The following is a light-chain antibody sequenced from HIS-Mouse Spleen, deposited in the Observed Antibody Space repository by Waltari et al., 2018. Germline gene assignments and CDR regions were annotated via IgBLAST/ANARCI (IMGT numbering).Light chain of an antibody. CDR3: YSTDSSGNHRV. CDR2: EDS. Sequence: SYELTQPPSVSVSPGQTARITCPGGALPKKYAYWYQQNSGQAPLLVFSEDSQRPSGIPERFSGSSSGTMATLTISGAQVEDEADYYCYSTDSSGNHRVFGGGTKLTVL. V-gene: IGLV3-10*01. CDR1: ALPKKY. J-gene: IGLJ2*01.